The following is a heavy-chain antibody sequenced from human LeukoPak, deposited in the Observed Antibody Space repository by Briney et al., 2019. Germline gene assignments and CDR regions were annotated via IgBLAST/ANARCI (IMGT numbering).Heavy chain of an antibody. D-gene: IGHD3-22*01. J-gene: IGHJ4*02. CDR3: AREGSWLMRKYYFDY. V-gene: IGHV3-33*01. Sequence: GGSLRLSCAASGFTFSSYGMHWVRQAPGKGLEWVAVIWYDGSNKYYADSVKGRFTISRDNAKNSLYLQMNSLRAEDTAVYYCAREGSWLMRKYYFDYWGQGTLVTVSS. CDR2: IWYDGSNK. CDR1: GFTFSSYG.